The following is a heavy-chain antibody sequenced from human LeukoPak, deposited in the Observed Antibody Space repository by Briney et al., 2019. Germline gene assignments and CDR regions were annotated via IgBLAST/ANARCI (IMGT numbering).Heavy chain of an antibody. Sequence: GGSLRLSCAASGFSVSSNCMSWVRQAPGKGLEWVSVIYNGGTTYYVDSVKGRFSVSRDNSKNTLYLQMNSLRAEDTAVYYCARDHDILTGRALDYWGQGTLVTVSS. CDR2: IYNGGTT. V-gene: IGHV3-53*01. D-gene: IGHD3-9*01. J-gene: IGHJ4*02. CDR3: ARDHDILTGRALDY. CDR1: GFSVSSNC.